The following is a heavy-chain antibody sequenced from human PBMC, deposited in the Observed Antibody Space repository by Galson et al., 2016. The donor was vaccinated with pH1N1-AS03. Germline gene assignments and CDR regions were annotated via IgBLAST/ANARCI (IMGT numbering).Heavy chain of an antibody. V-gene: IGHV3-53*01. J-gene: IGHJ4*02. CDR1: GFTVSSSH. CDR2: IYSGGTT. D-gene: IGHD3-10*01. CDR3: ARGRGYGQYYFDY. Sequence: SLRLSCAASGFTVSSSHMNWVRQAPGKGLEWVSIIYSGGTTYYADSVKGRFTISRDNTKNTLYLQMNSLRVEDTAVYFCARGRGYGQYYFDYWGQGILVTVSS.